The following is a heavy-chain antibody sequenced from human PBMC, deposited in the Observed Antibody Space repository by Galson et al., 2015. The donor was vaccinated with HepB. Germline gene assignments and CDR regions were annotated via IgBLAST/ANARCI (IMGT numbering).Heavy chain of an antibody. CDR1: GFTVSSNY. Sequence: SLRLSCAASGFTVSSNYMSWVRQAPGKGLEWVSVLYSGGSTHYADSVKGRFTISRDNSKNTLYLQMNSLRAEDTAVYYCARDVRTYCGGDCYGDAVDLWGQGTMVTVSS. CDR3: ARDVRTYCGGDCYGDAVDL. D-gene: IGHD2-21*02. CDR2: LYSGGST. J-gene: IGHJ3*01. V-gene: IGHV3-53*01.